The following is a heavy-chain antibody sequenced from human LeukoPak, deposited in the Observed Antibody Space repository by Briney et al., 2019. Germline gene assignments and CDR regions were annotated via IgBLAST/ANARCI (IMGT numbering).Heavy chain of an antibody. D-gene: IGHD6-13*01. CDR3: AREVHSSSWSYYFDY. V-gene: IGHV3-21*01. J-gene: IGHJ4*02. CDR1: GFTFSTYS. CDR2: ISSSSSYI. Sequence: GGSLRLSCAASGFTFSTYSMNWVRQAPGKGLEWVSSISSSSSYIYYADSVKGRFTISRDNAKNSLYLQMNSLRAEDTAVYYCAREVHSSSWSYYFDYWGQGTLVTASS.